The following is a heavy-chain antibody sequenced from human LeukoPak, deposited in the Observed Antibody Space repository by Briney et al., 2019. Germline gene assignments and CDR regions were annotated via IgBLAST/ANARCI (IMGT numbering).Heavy chain of an antibody. D-gene: IGHD3-22*01. CDR1: GYTFTSYD. Sequence: GASVKVSCKASGYTFTSYDINWVRQATGQGLEWMGWMNPNSGNTGYAQKFQGRVTITRNTSISTAYMELSSLRSEDTAVYYCARTYYYDSSGYKNWFDPWGQGTLVTVSS. CDR2: MNPNSGNT. V-gene: IGHV1-8*03. J-gene: IGHJ5*02. CDR3: ARTYYYDSSGYKNWFDP.